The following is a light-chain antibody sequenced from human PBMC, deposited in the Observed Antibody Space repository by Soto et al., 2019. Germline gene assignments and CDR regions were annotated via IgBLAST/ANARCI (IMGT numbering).Light chain of an antibody. CDR2: GAS. Sequence: IVMTQSPATLSVSPGESATLSCRASQSVGTNLAWYQQKPGQAPGLLISGASTRATGIPARFSGSGSGTEFTLTISSLQSEDFAIYYCQQYDNWPQLTFGGGTKLEIK. CDR1: QSVGTN. CDR3: QQYDNWPQLT. V-gene: IGKV3-15*01. J-gene: IGKJ4*01.